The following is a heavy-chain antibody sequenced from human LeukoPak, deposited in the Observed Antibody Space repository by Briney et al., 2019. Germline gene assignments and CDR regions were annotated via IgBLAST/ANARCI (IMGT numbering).Heavy chain of an antibody. V-gene: IGHV1-2*02. J-gene: IGHJ4*02. CDR1: GYTFTSYG. Sequence: GASVKVSCKASGYTFTSYGISWVRQAPGQGLEWMGWINPNSGGTNYAQKFQGRVTMTRDTSISTAYMELSRLRSDDTAVYYCARDNWNYLYFDYWGQGTLVTVSS. CDR2: INPNSGGT. D-gene: IGHD1-7*01. CDR3: ARDNWNYLYFDY.